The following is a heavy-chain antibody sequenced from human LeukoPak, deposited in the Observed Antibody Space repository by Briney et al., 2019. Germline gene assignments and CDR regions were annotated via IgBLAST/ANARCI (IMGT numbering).Heavy chain of an antibody. J-gene: IGHJ6*03. CDR3: ARDRLELRGASYYYYMDV. CDR2: ISSSSSTI. CDR1: GFTFSSYS. D-gene: IGHD1-7*01. V-gene: IGHV3-48*01. Sequence: GGSLRLSCAASGFTFSSYSMNWVRQAPGKGLEWVSYISSSSSTIYYADSVKGRFTISRDNAKNSLCLQMNSLRAEDTAVYYCARDRLELRGASYYYYMDVWGKGTTVTVSS.